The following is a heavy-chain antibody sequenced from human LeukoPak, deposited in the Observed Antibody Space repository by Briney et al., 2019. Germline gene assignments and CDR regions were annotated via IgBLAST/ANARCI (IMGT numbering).Heavy chain of an antibody. CDR3: ARDRGCSSTSCYNWFDP. J-gene: IGHJ5*02. Sequence: SETLSLTCTVSGGSISSGSYYWSWIRQPAGKGLEWIGRIYTSGSTNYNPSLKSRVTISVDTSKNQFSLKLSSVTAADTAVYYCARDRGCSSTSCYNWFDPWGQGTLVTVSS. CDR2: IYTSGST. V-gene: IGHV4-61*02. CDR1: GGSISSGSYY. D-gene: IGHD2-2*01.